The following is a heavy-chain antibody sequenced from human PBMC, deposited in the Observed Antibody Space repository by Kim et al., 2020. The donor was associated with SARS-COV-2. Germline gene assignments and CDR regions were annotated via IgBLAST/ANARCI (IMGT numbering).Heavy chain of an antibody. D-gene: IGHD2-2*01. Sequence: SETLSLTCTVSGGSISSSSYYWGWIRQPPGKGLEWIGSIYYSGSTYYNPSLKSRVTISVDTSKNQFSLKLSSVTAADTAVYYCARLLDCSSTSCHFDYWGQGTLVTVSS. V-gene: IGHV4-39*01. CDR3: ARLLDCSSTSCHFDY. CDR2: IYYSGST. J-gene: IGHJ4*02. CDR1: GGSISSSSYY.